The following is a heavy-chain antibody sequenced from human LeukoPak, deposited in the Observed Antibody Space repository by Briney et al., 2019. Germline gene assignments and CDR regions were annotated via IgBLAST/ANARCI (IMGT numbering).Heavy chain of an antibody. V-gene: IGHV3-33*01. Sequence: QTGGSLRLSCAASGFTFSSYGMHWVRQAPGKGLEWVAVIWYDGSNKYYADSVKGRFTISRDNSKNTLCLQMNSLRAEDTAVYYCARAYYDSSGYMVLDYWGQGTLVTVSS. CDR3: ARAYYDSSGYMVLDY. J-gene: IGHJ4*02. CDR2: IWYDGSNK. CDR1: GFTFSSYG. D-gene: IGHD3-22*01.